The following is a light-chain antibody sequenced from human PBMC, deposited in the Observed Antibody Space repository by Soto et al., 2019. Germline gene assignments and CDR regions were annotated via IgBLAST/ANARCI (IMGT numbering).Light chain of an antibody. CDR2: EVS. Sequence: QSALTQPASVSGSPGQSITISCTGTSSDVGTYKYVSWYQQHPGKAPKLMIYEVSNRPSGVSNRFSGSKSGNTASLTISGLQAGDEADYYCYSYTRSSSFVFGTGTKVTVL. J-gene: IGLJ1*01. V-gene: IGLV2-14*01. CDR3: YSYTRSSSFV. CDR1: SSDVGTYKY.